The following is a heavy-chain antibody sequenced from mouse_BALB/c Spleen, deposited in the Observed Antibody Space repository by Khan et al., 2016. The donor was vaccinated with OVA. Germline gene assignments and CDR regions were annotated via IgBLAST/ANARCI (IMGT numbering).Heavy chain of an antibody. CDR3: ARQPYFHYYIMDY. J-gene: IGHJ4*01. CDR2: IWSDGST. V-gene: IGHV2-6-1*01. Sequence: QVQLKESGPGLVAPSQSLSITCTISGFSFTNYGIHWVRRPPGKGLEWLVVIWSDGSTSYNSALKSRLSISRDNSKSQVFLRMNSLQTDDTAMYYCARQPYFHYYIMDYWGQGTSVIVSS. D-gene: IGHD2-10*01. CDR1: GFSFTNYG.